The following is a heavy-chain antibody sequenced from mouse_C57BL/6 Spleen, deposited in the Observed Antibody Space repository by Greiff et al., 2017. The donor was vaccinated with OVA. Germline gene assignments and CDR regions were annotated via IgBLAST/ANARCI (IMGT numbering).Heavy chain of an antibody. D-gene: IGHD2-5*01. J-gene: IGHJ4*01. Sequence: EVQLQESGAELVRPGASVKLSCTASGFNIKDYYMHWVKQRPEQGLEWIGRIDPEDGDTEYAPKFQGKATMTADTSSNTAYLQLSSLTSEDTAVYYCTTHYYSNYEDAMDYWGQGTSVTVSS. CDR1: GFNIKDYY. V-gene: IGHV14-1*01. CDR2: IDPEDGDT. CDR3: TTHYYSNYEDAMDY.